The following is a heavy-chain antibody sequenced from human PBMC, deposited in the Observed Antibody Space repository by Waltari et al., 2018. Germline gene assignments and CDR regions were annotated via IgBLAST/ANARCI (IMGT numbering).Heavy chain of an antibody. D-gene: IGHD3-10*01. J-gene: IGHJ4*02. CDR2: INWNGGST. CDR1: GFTFDDYG. CDR3: ARNLWFGELLPHFDY. V-gene: IGHV3-20*04. Sequence: EVQLVESGGGVVRPGGSLRLSCAASGFTFDDYGMSWVRPAPGKGLEWVSGINWNGGSTGYADSVKGRFTISRDNAKNSLYLQMNSLRAEDTALYYCARNLWFGELLPHFDYWGQGTLVTVSS.